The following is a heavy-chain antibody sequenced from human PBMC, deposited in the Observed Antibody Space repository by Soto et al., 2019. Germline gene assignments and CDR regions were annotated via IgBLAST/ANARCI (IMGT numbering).Heavy chain of an antibody. D-gene: IGHD5-12*01. CDR3: ARADSRRDGYNFDY. Sequence: SETLSLTGTVSGGSISIYYWSWIRQPPGKGLEWIGYIYYSGSTNYNPSLKSRVTISVDTSKNQFSLKLSSVTAADTAVYYCARADSRRDGYNFDYWGQGTLVTVSS. CDR1: GGSISIYY. J-gene: IGHJ4*02. CDR2: IYYSGST. V-gene: IGHV4-59*01.